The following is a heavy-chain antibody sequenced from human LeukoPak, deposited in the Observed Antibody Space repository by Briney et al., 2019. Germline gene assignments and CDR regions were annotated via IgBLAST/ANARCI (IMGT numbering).Heavy chain of an antibody. CDR2: IYYSGST. D-gene: IGHD3-10*01. J-gene: IGHJ4*02. Sequence: SGTLSLTCTVSGGSISSGGYYWSWIRQHPGKGLEWIGYIYYSGSTYYNPSLKSRVTISVDTSKNQFSLKLSSVTAADTAVYYCARDGISGTFDYWGQGTLVTVSS. CDR1: GGSISSGGYY. CDR3: ARDGISGTFDY. V-gene: IGHV4-31*03.